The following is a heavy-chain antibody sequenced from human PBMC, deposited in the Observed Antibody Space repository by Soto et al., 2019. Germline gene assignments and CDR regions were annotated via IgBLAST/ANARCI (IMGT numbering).Heavy chain of an antibody. Sequence: QVQLVQSGAEVKKPGASVKVSCKASGYTFTSYGISWVRQAPGQGLEWMGWISAYNGNTNYAQKLQGRVTMTTDTPTSTAYMELRSLRSDDTAGYYCARDRDCSGWPLYSMDVWGQGTTVTVSS. CDR1: GYTFTSYG. D-gene: IGHD6-19*01. CDR3: ARDRDCSGWPLYSMDV. CDR2: ISAYNGNT. J-gene: IGHJ6*02. V-gene: IGHV1-18*01.